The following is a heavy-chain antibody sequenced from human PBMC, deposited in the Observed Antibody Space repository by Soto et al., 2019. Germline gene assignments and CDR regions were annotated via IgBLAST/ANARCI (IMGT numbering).Heavy chain of an antibody. CDR2: ISNRGDT. V-gene: IGHV3-66*01. D-gene: IGHD2-15*01. Sequence: GSLRLSCTASGFIVSDSYVNWVRQAPGKGLEWVSVISNRGDTHYADSVRGRFSLSRDISDNTLHLQMNNLRVEDTAVYYCAREPRYCRGGSCSITGDAYDIWGQGTMVTV. J-gene: IGHJ3*02. CDR1: GFIVSDSY. CDR3: AREPRYCRGGSCSITGDAYDI.